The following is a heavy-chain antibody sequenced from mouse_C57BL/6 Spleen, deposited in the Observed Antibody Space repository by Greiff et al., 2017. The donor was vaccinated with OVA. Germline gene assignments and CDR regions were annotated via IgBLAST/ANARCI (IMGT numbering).Heavy chain of an antibody. Sequence: EVQLQQSGPELVKPGASVKISCKASGYTFTDYYMNWVKQSHGKSLEWIGDINPNNGGTSYNQKFKGKATLTVDKSSSTAYMELRSLTSEDSAVYYCARERGSLLLRFFDYWGQGTTLTVSS. CDR2: INPNNGGT. J-gene: IGHJ2*01. CDR3: ARERGSLLLRFFDY. CDR1: GYTFTDYY. D-gene: IGHD1-1*01. V-gene: IGHV1-26*01.